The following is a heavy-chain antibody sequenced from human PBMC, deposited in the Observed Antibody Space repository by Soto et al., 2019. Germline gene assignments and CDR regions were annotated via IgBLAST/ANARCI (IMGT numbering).Heavy chain of an antibody. CDR3: TTDLWRIAVVVGSTGYFNP. J-gene: IGHJ5*02. CDR1: GFPFSHYA. D-gene: IGHD2-15*01. V-gene: IGHV3-23*01. Sequence: GGSLRLSCAASGFPFSHYAMSWVRQAPGKGLEWVSAISGSGNDASYADSVRGRFTISRDNSRDTLYLQMNSLRADDTAVYYCTTDLWRIAVVVGSTGYFNPWGQGTPVTVSS. CDR2: ISGSGNDA.